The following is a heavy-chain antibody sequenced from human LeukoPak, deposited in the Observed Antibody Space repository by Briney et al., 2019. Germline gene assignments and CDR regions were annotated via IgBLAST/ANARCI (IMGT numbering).Heavy chain of an antibody. D-gene: IGHD2-2*01. CDR2: IYSNGDT. CDR1: GFTVSSKY. Sequence: PGGSLRLSCTASGFTVSSKYMSWVRQAPGKGLEWVAVIYSNGDTYYTDSVKGRFTISRDNSKNALYLQMNSLRAEDTAVYYCARVGYCSTTSCYWRAFDYWGQGTLVTVSS. J-gene: IGHJ4*02. V-gene: IGHV3-53*01. CDR3: ARVGYCSTTSCYWRAFDY.